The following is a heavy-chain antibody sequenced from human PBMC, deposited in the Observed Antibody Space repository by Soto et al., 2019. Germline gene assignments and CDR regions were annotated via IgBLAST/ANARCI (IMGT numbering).Heavy chain of an antibody. Sequence: GASVKVSCKASGCTFSSYAISWVRQAPGQGLEWMGGIIPIFGTANYAQKFQGRVTITADESTSTAYMELSSLRSEDTAVYYCAMYNLAIDYWCQETLLTVSS. D-gene: IGHD1-1*01. V-gene: IGHV1-69*13. CDR1: GCTFSSYA. CDR3: AMYNLAIDY. J-gene: IGHJ4*02. CDR2: IIPIFGTA.